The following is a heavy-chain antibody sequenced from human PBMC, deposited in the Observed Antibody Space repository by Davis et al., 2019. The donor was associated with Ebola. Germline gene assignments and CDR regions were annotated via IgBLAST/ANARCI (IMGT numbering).Heavy chain of an antibody. Sequence: PSETLSLTCAVYGGSFSGYYWSWIRQPPGKGLEWIGEINHSGSTNYNPSLKSRVTISVDTSKNQFSLKLSSVTAADTAVYYCARGIPGQFKRYYFDYWGQGTLVTVSS. CDR1: GGSFSGYY. D-gene: IGHD5-24*01. V-gene: IGHV4-34*01. CDR3: ARGIPGQFKRYYFDY. CDR2: INHSGST. J-gene: IGHJ4*02.